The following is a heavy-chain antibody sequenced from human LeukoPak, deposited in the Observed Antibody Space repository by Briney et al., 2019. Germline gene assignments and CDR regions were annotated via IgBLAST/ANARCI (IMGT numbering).Heavy chain of an antibody. J-gene: IGHJ3*02. CDR3: ARCALQNDAFDI. CDR2: IYASGST. CDR1: DGSITSGSYY. Sequence: SETLSLPCTVSDGSITSGSYYWSWIRQPAGKGLEWIGRIYASGSTNYNPSLKSRVTISIDMSNNQFSLKLSSVTAADTAVYYCARCALQNDAFDIWGQGTLVTVSS. V-gene: IGHV4-61*02.